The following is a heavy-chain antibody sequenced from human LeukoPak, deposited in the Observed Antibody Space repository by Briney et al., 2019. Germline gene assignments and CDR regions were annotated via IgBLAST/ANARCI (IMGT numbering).Heavy chain of an antibody. Sequence: GGSLRLSCAASGFSFSDYSMHWVRQAPGKGLEYISAISSNGGRTHYADSVQGRFTTSRDNSKNTLYLQMGSLRAEDMAVYYCARCESNGYDHSRLDYWGQGTLVTVSS. J-gene: IGHJ4*02. V-gene: IGHV3-64*02. CDR2: ISSNGGRT. D-gene: IGHD5-12*01. CDR3: ARCESNGYDHSRLDY. CDR1: GFSFSDYS.